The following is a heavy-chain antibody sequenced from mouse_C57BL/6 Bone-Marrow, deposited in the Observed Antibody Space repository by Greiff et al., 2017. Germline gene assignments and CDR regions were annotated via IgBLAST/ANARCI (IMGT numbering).Heavy chain of an antibody. D-gene: IGHD2-2*01. V-gene: IGHV5-12*01. J-gene: IGHJ2*01. CDR2: ISNGGGST. Sequence: VVESGGGLVQPGGSLKLSCAASGFTFSDYYMYWVRQTPEKRLEWVAYISNGGGSTYYPDTVKGRFTISRDNAKNTLYLQMSRLKSEDTAMYYCARRGYPYYFDYWGQGTTLTVSS. CDR1: GFTFSDYY. CDR3: ARRGYPYYFDY.